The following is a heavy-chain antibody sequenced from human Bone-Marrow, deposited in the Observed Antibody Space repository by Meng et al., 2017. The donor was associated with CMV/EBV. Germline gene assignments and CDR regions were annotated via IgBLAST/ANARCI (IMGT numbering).Heavy chain of an antibody. D-gene: IGHD2-2*02. CDR2: ISVSGITP. CDR3: ARDCSSTSCYTD. Sequence: LSLTCAASGFIFSTYEMNWVRQAPGKGLEWVSYISVSGITPYYADSVKGLFTISRDNVENSLYLQINSLGAEATAVYYCARDCSSTSCYTDWGQGT. CDR1: GFIFSTYE. V-gene: IGHV3-48*03. J-gene: IGHJ4*02.